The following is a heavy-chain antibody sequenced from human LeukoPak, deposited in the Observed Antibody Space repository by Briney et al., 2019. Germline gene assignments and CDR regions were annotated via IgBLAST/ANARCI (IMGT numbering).Heavy chain of an antibody. CDR1: GLEFSGYS. J-gene: IGHJ4*02. D-gene: IGHD5-24*01. V-gene: IGHV3-48*02. CDR3: TRGRGPDGYNYFDY. Sequence: GGSLRLSCGVSGLEFSGYSMNWVRRAPGKGLEWVSYIRSSSSIIYYAESVKGPFTISRDNAKNSLYLQMGSLRDEDTALYYCTRGRGPDGYNYFDYWGQGTQVTVSS. CDR2: IRSSSSII.